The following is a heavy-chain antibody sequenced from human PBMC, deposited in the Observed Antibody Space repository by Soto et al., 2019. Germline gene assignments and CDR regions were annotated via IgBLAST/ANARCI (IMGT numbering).Heavy chain of an antibody. Sequence: QVQLQESGPGLVKPSETLSLTCTVSGGSISSYYWSWIRQPPGKGLEWIGYICYSGSTNYNPSLKSRVTLSVDASKNQFSLKLSSVTAADTAVYYCARDVAAYDYIWGSYRSNYYYMDVWGKGTTVTVSS. CDR2: ICYSGST. V-gene: IGHV4-59*01. CDR3: ARDVAAYDYIWGSYRSNYYYMDV. D-gene: IGHD3-16*02. CDR1: GGSISSYY. J-gene: IGHJ6*03.